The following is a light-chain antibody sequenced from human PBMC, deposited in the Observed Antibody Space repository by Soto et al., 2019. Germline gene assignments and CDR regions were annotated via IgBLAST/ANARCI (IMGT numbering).Light chain of an antibody. CDR1: SSDVGGSDY. J-gene: IGLJ2*01. V-gene: IGLV2-8*01. Sequence: QSVLTQPPSASGSPGQSVTISCTGTSSDVGGSDYVSWYQQDPGKAPKLIIYEVTKRPAGVPDRFSGSKSGNTASLTVSGLQADDESYYYCSSFARGDNPHVLFGGGNKLTVL. CDR2: EVT. CDR3: SSFARGDNPHVL.